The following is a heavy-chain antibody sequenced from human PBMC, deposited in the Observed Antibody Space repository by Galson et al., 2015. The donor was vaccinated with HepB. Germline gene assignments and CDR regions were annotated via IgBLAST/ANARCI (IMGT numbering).Heavy chain of an antibody. CDR1: GFTFSSYG. J-gene: IGHJ5*02. V-gene: IGHV3-33*08. CDR3: ARDQRSVWFGEVSAGA. CDR2: IWYDGSNK. D-gene: IGHD3-10*01. Sequence: SLRLSCAASGFTFSSYGMHWVRQAPGKGLEWVAVIWYDGSNKYYADSVKGRFTISRDNSKNTLYLQMNSLRAEDTAVYYCARDQRSVWFGEVSAGAWGQGTLVTVSS.